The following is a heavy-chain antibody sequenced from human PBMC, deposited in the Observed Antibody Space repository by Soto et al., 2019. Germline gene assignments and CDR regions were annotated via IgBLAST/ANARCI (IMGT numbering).Heavy chain of an antibody. V-gene: IGHV1-18*01. J-gene: IGHJ6*03. Sequence: ASVKVSCKASGYTFTSYGISWVRQAPGQGLEWMGWTSAYNGNTNYAQKLQGRVTMTTDTSTSTAYMELRSLRSDDTAVYYCARELTHYDFWSGPYYYMDVWGKGTTVTVSS. CDR3: ARELTHYDFWSGPYYYMDV. CDR1: GYTFTSYG. D-gene: IGHD3-3*01. CDR2: TSAYNGNT.